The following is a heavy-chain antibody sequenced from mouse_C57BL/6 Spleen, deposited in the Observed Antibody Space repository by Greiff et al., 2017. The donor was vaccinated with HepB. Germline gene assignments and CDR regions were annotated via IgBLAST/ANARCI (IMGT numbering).Heavy chain of an antibody. J-gene: IGHJ4*01. Sequence: VQLQQSGAELARPGASVKMSCKASGYTFTSYTMHWVKQRPGQGLEWIGYINPSSGYTKYNQKFKDKATLTADKSSSTAYMQLSSLTSEDSAVYYCARSYDYDESYYAMDYWGQGTSVTVSS. V-gene: IGHV1-4*01. CDR2: INPSSGYT. D-gene: IGHD2-4*01. CDR3: ARSYDYDESYYAMDY. CDR1: GYTFTSYT.